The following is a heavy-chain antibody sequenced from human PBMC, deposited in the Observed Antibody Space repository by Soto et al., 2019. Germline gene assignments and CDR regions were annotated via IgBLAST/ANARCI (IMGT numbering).Heavy chain of an antibody. Sequence: PRGSLKISCKGSGYSFTSYWIGWVRQMPGKGLELMGIIYPGDSDTRYSPSFQGQVTISADKSISTAFLQWSSLKASDTAIYYCARPFDTSNWYDYWGQGTLVTVSS. CDR1: GYSFTSYW. CDR3: ARPFDTSNWYDY. D-gene: IGHD2-2*01. CDR2: IYPGDSDT. V-gene: IGHV5-51*01. J-gene: IGHJ5*01.